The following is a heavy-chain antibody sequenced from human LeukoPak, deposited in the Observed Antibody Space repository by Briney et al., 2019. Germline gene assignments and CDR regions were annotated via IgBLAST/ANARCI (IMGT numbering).Heavy chain of an antibody. V-gene: IGHV1-18*01. D-gene: IGHD6-13*01. Sequence: ASVKVSCKASGYTFTSYGISWVRQAPGQGLEWMGWISAYNGNTNYAQKLQGRVTMTTDTSTSTAYMELRSLRSDDTAVYYCARGWLTAAGQNGRLFDPWGQGTLVTVSS. CDR2: ISAYNGNT. CDR3: ARGWLTAAGQNGRLFDP. J-gene: IGHJ5*02. CDR1: GYTFTSYG.